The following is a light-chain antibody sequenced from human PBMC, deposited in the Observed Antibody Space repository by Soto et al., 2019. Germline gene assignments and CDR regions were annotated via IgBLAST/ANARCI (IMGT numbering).Light chain of an antibody. J-gene: IGKJ4*01. V-gene: IGKV1-39*01. Sequence: DIQMTQSPSSLSASVGGRVTITCRASQSISSYLNWYQQKPGKAPKLLIYAASSLQSGVPSRFSGSGSGTDFTLTISSLQPEDFATYYCQQSYSTPLTFGGGTKEDIK. CDR3: QQSYSTPLT. CDR2: AAS. CDR1: QSISSY.